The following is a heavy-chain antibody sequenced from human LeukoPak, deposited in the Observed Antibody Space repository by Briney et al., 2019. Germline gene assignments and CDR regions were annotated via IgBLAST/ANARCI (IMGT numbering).Heavy chain of an antibody. D-gene: IGHD2-8*01. CDR2: ISGSGGST. J-gene: IGHJ4*02. CDR1: GFTFSSYA. Sequence: PGGSLRLSCAASGFTFSSYAMSWVRQAPGKGLEWVSAISGSGGSTYYADSVKGRFTTSRDNSKNTLYLQMNSLRAEDTAVYYCATLGYCTNGVCYSGGGFDYWGQGTLVTVSS. CDR3: ATLGYCTNGVCYSGGGFDY. V-gene: IGHV3-23*01.